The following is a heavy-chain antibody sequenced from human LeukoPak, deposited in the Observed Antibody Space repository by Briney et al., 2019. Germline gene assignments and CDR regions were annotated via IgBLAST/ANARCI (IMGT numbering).Heavy chain of an antibody. D-gene: IGHD2/OR15-2a*01. J-gene: IGHJ6*03. CDR2: ISSGSKYI. CDR3: ARVSDYYFYMDV. CDR1: GFTFSTYS. V-gene: IGHV3-21*01. Sequence: KAGGSLRLSCAASGFTFSTYSMNWVRQSPGKGLEWVSSISSGSKYIYYADSVKGRFTSSRDNAKNSLYLQMNSLRADDTAVYYCARVSDYYFYMDVWGKGTTVTVSS.